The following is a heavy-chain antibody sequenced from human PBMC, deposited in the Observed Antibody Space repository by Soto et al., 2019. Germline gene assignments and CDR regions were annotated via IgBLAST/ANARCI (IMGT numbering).Heavy chain of an antibody. Sequence: GASVKVSCKASGYTFTSYGISWVRQAPGQGLEWMGWISAYNGNTNYAQKLQGRVTMTTDTSTSTAYMELRSLRSDDTAVYYCARDGGQADSSGYYFGSWFDPWGQGTLVTVSS. CDR3: ARDGGQADSSGYYFGSWFDP. J-gene: IGHJ5*02. D-gene: IGHD3-22*01. CDR2: ISAYNGNT. CDR1: GYTFTSYG. V-gene: IGHV1-18*04.